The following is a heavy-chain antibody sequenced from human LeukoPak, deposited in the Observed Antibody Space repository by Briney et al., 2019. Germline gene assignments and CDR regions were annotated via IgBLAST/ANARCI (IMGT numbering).Heavy chain of an antibody. CDR3: AKAEPVASDYFDY. D-gene: IGHD4-23*01. V-gene: IGHV3-23*01. CDR1: GFMFSSYV. Sequence: GGSLRLSCAASGFMFSSYVMSWVRQAPGKGLEWVSAISGSGGSTYYADSVKGRFTISRDNSKNTLYLQMNSLRAEDTAVYYCAKAEPVASDYFDYWGQGTLVTVSS. J-gene: IGHJ4*02. CDR2: ISGSGGST.